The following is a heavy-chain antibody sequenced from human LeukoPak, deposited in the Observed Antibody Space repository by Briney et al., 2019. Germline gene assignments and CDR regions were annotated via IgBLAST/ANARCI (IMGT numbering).Heavy chain of an antibody. Sequence: GGSLRLSCAASGFTFSSYWMSWVRQAPGKGLEWVASIEQDGSEKYHVDSVKGRFTISRDNPKNSLYLQMNSLRAEDTAVYYCARRGSYQNWFDPWGQGTLVTVSS. CDR2: IEQDGSEK. CDR1: GFTFSSYW. J-gene: IGHJ5*02. CDR3: ARRGSYQNWFDP. V-gene: IGHV3-7*01. D-gene: IGHD3-16*01.